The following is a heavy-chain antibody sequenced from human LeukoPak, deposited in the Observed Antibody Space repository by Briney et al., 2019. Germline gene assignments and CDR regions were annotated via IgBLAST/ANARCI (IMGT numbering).Heavy chain of an antibody. J-gene: IGHJ4*02. CDR3: ARAVFTTYDTGGGYFDY. D-gene: IGHD3-22*01. V-gene: IGHV3-33*01. CDR2: IWYDGSNK. CDR1: GFTFSSYG. Sequence: GGSLRLSCVVSGFTFSSYGMHWVRQAPGKGLEWVALIWYDGSNKYYADSVKGRFTISRDNSKNTLYLQMNSLRADDTAVYYCARAVFTTYDTGGGYFDYWGQGTLVTVSS.